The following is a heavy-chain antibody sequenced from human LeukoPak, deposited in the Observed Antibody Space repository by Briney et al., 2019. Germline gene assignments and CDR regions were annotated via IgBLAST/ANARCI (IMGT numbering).Heavy chain of an antibody. Sequence: SETLSLTCTVSGGSISSYYWSWIRQPPGKGLEWIGYIYYSGSTNYNPSLKSRVTISVDTSKNQFSLKLSSVTAADTAVYYCARDRRGDYDILTGNDGFEPWGQGTLVTVSS. CDR2: IYYSGST. J-gene: IGHJ5*02. V-gene: IGHV4-59*01. D-gene: IGHD3-9*01. CDR3: ARDRRGDYDILTGNDGFEP. CDR1: GGSISSYY.